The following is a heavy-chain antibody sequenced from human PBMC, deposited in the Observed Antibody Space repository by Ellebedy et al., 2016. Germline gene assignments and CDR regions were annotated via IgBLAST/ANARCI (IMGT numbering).Heavy chain of an antibody. CDR2: IHHTGTT. CDR3: GDPPAGF. V-gene: IGHV4-4*02. Sequence: SETLSLTCAVSGGSMIGTNWWNWVRQSPGKGLEWIGEIHHTGTTNYNPSLKSRVTISIDTSENQFSLKLTSVTAVDTTVYFCGDPPAGFWGQGIPVTVSS. CDR1: GGSMIGTNW. J-gene: IGHJ4*02. D-gene: IGHD6-25*01.